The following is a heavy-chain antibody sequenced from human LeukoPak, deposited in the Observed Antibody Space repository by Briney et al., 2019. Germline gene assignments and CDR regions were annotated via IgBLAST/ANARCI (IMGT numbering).Heavy chain of an antibody. Sequence: PGGSLRLSCAASGFTFSFYVMHWVRQAPGKGLQWVAVISYDGNTIHYADSVKGRFIISRDTSKNTLYLQMNSLRAEDTAVYYCARSGGLQKFDYWGQGTLVTVSS. V-gene: IGHV3-30-3*01. D-gene: IGHD4-11*01. CDR2: ISYDGNTI. CDR1: GFTFSFYV. J-gene: IGHJ4*02. CDR3: ARSGGLQKFDY.